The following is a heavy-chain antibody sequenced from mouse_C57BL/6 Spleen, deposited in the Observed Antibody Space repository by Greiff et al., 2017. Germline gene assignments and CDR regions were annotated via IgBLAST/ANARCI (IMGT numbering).Heavy chain of an antibody. CDR3: AKGDPTTGVGPFAD. J-gene: IGHJ3*01. CDR2: IFPGSGST. D-gene: IGHD1-1*01. V-gene: IGHV1-9*01. CDR1: GYTFTGYW. Sequence: VKVVESGAELMKPGASVKLSCKATGYTFTGYWIEWVKQRPGHGLEWIGEIFPGSGSTNYNEKFKGKATFTAETSSNTAYMQLSSLTTEDSAIYYCAKGDPTTGVGPFADWGQGTLVTVSA.